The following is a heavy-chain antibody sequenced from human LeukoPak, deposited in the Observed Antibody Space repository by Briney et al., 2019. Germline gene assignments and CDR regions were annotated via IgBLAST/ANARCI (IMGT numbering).Heavy chain of an antibody. V-gene: IGHV3-9*01. CDR3: IKAGGAGSYYFWFDS. D-gene: IGHD3-10*01. Sequence: GRSLRLSCTASGFTFDHYAMHRVRQVPGKGLEWVSGISWNSDTIGYADSVKGRFTISRDNAKKSLYLQMNSLRPEDTALYYCIKAGGAGSYYFWFDSWGQGTLVTVSS. CDR2: ISWNSDTI. CDR1: GFTFDHYA. J-gene: IGHJ5*01.